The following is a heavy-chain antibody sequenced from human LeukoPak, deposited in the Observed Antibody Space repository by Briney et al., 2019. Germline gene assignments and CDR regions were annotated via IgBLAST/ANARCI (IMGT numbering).Heavy chain of an antibody. V-gene: IGHV4-59*08. CDR3: ARHKETCSSEYCYIYYFDY. CDR1: GASISTYY. D-gene: IGHD2-2*01. CDR2: IYYSGST. Sequence: PSETLSLTCAVSGASISTYYWSWFRQPAGKGLEWIGCIYYSGSTNYNPSLENRVTISVDTSKKQFSLKLSSVTAADTAAYYCARHKETCSSEYCYIYYFDYWGQGTLVSVSS. J-gene: IGHJ4*02.